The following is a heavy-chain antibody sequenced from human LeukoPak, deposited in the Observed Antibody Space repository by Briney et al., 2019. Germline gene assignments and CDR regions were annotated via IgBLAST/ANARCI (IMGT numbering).Heavy chain of an antibody. CDR1: GGSISSYY. J-gene: IGHJ5*02. V-gene: IGHV4-59*01. CDR3: ARGPSPLQLWLLEFWFDP. CDR2: IYYSGIT. D-gene: IGHD5-18*01. Sequence: SETLSLTCTVSGGSISSYYWSWIRQPPGKGLEWIGYIYYSGITNYNPSLKSRVTISVDTSKNQFSLKLSSVTAADTAVYYCARGPSPLQLWLLEFWFDPWAREPWSPSPQ.